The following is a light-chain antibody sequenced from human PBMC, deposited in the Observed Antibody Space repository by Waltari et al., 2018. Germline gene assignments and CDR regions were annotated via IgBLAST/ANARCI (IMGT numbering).Light chain of an antibody. CDR2: DVS. CDR1: SSDIGRYYI. V-gene: IGLV2-23*02. Sequence: QSALTQPASVSGSPGQSVTISCTGASSDIGRYYIVSWYQQHPGNAPKLIICDVSKRPSGVSDRFSGSKSGDTASLTISGLQFEDEADYYCCSYAGNYIWVFGGGTRLTVL. J-gene: IGLJ3*02. CDR3: CSYAGNYIWV.